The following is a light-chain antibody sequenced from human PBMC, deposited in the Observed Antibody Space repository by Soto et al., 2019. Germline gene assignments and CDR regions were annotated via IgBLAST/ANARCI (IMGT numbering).Light chain of an antibody. CDR1: NIGSRS. CDR3: QVWDSTSDHYV. V-gene: IGLV3-21*02. CDR2: DDR. J-gene: IGLJ1*01. Sequence: YELTQPPSVSGAPGQSASLSGGGHNIGSRSVHWYQQKPGQAPVLVVYDDRDRPSGIPERFAGSNSGNTATLTISRVEAGDEADYYCQVWDSTSDHYVFGTGTKVTVL.